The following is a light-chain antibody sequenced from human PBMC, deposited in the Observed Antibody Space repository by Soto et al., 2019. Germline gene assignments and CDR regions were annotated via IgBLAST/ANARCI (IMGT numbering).Light chain of an antibody. CDR3: CSYAGGSTPYV. CDR1: SSDVGSYDL. V-gene: IGLV2-23*01. Sequence: QSALTQPASVSGSPGQSITISCTGTSSDVGSYDLVSWYQQHPGKAPKLIIYEGRKRPSGVSTRFPGSKSGNTASLTISVLQSDDEADYYCCSYAGGSTPYVFGTGTKVTVL. J-gene: IGLJ1*01. CDR2: EGR.